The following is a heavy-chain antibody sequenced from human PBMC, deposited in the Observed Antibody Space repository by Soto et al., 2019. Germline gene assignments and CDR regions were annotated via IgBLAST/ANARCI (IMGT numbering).Heavy chain of an antibody. V-gene: IGHV3-7*03. Sequence: GTLRLSCTASGFTFSDFWMSWVRQPPGKGLEWVANMKPDGGEINYVDSVRGRFTISRDNAKKSMYLQMDSLRVDDTAVYYCGRDRGYSSFDYWGQGTPVTVSS. D-gene: IGHD3-16*02. CDR3: GRDRGYSSFDY. CDR2: MKPDGGEI. J-gene: IGHJ4*02. CDR1: GFTFSDFW.